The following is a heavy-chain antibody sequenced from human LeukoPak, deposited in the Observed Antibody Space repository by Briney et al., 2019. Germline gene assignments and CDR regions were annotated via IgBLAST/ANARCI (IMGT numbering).Heavy chain of an antibody. CDR1: GYTFTSYD. V-gene: IGHV1-8*01. D-gene: IGHD1-26*01. CDR3: ARVKGRIVGAKDWFDP. CDR2: MNPNSGNT. Sequence: ASVKVSCKASGYTFTSYDINWMRQATGQGLEWMGWMNPNSGNTGYAQKFQGRVTMTRNTSISTAYMELSSLRSEDTAVYYCARVKGRIVGAKDWFDPWGQGTLVTVSS. J-gene: IGHJ5*02.